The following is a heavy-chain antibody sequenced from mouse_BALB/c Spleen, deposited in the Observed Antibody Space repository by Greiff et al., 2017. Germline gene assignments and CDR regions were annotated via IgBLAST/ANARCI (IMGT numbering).Heavy chain of an antibody. Sequence: EVHLVESGGDLVKPGGSLKLSCAASGFSLSSYGMSWVRQTPDKRLEWVAIISSGGSYTYYPDSVKGQFIISRDNAKNTLYLQMSSLKSEDTAMYICSRQGYRYDDAMDYWGQGTSVTVSS. CDR1: GFSLSSYG. J-gene: IGHJ4*01. D-gene: IGHD2-14*01. CDR3: SRQGYRYDDAMDY. V-gene: IGHV5-6*01. CDR2: ISSGGSYT.